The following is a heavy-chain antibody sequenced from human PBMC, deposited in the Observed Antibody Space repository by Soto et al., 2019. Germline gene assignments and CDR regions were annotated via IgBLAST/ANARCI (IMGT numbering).Heavy chain of an antibody. CDR1: GGTFSSYA. CDR2: IIPIFGTA. CDR3: ARGFLSLKEYYYYYGMDV. J-gene: IGHJ6*02. D-gene: IGHD3-3*01. Sequence: ASVKVSCKASGGTFSSYAISWVRQAPGQGLEWMGGIIPIFGTANYAQKFQGRVTITADESTSTAYMELSSLRSEDTAVYYCARGFLSLKEYYYYYGMDVWGQGTTVTVSS. V-gene: IGHV1-69*13.